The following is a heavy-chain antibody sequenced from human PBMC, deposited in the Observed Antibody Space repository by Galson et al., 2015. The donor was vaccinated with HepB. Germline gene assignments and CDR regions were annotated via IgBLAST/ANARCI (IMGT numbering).Heavy chain of an antibody. Sequence: SLRLSCAASGFTFSSYGMHWARQAPSKGLEWVAVISYDGSNKYYADSVKGRFTISRDDSKNTLYLQMNSLRAEDTAVYYCAKDLPYYDILTGYGGMDVWGQGTTVTVSS. V-gene: IGHV3-30*18. CDR1: GFTFSSYG. CDR3: AKDLPYYDILTGYGGMDV. CDR2: ISYDGSNK. J-gene: IGHJ6*02. D-gene: IGHD3-9*01.